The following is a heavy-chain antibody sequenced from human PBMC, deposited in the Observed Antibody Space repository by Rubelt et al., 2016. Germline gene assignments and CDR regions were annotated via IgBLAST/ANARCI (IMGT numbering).Heavy chain of an antibody. CDR3: ERKPGGFDY. J-gene: IGHJ4*02. D-gene: IGHD1-14*01. Sequence: RLSCAASGFTFSSSAMNWVRQAPGKGLEWVSGISGSGGSTYYADSVKGQFSISRDNSKKTLYLQMNSLRAEDTAIYYCERKPGGFDYWGQGTLVTVSS. CDR1: GFTFSSSA. CDR2: ISGSGGST. V-gene: IGHV3-23*01.